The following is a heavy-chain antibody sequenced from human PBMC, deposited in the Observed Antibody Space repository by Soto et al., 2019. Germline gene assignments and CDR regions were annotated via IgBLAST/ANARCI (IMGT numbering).Heavy chain of an antibody. CDR2: ISSRGTTI. CDR3: ARESEDLTSNFDY. J-gene: IGHJ4*02. V-gene: IGHV3-48*01. CDR1: GFSSSSYA. Sequence: DVQLVETGGGLVQPGGSLRLSCAVSGFSSSSYAMNWVRQAPGKGLEWVSFISSRGTTIYYADSVEGRFTISRDNAQSSLYLEMNSLRAEDTAVYYCARESEDLTSNFDYWGQGTLVTVSS.